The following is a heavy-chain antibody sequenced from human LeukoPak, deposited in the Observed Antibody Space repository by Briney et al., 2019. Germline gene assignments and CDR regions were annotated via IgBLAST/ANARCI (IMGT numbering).Heavy chain of an antibody. CDR3: ARNAYCGGDCYSVFDY. CDR2: ITSSGAYI. Sequence: GGSLRLSCAASGFTFNNYNMNWVRQAPGKALEWVSSITSSGAYIFYADSVKGRFAISRDNAKDSLYLQMNSLGPEDTAVYYCARNAYCGGDCYSVFDYWGQGTLVTVSS. D-gene: IGHD2-21*02. CDR1: GFTFNNYN. V-gene: IGHV3-21*01. J-gene: IGHJ4*02.